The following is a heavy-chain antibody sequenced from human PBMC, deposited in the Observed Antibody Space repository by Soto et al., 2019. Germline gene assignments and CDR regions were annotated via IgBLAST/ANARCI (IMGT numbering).Heavy chain of an antibody. D-gene: IGHD1-7*01. CDR2: ISANGQGI. Sequence: LRLSCAASGFTFSTYALSWVRQAPGKGLEWVSAISANGQGIYYADSVRGRFTISRDNSKNTIFLHMDSLRAEDTAVYYCAKDRNYPRDQFHYWGQGTLVTVSS. CDR3: AKDRNYPRDQFHY. CDR1: GFTFSTYA. V-gene: IGHV3-23*01. J-gene: IGHJ4*02.